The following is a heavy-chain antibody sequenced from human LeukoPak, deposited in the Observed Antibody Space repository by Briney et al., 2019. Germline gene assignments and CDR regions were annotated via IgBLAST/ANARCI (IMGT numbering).Heavy chain of an antibody. Sequence: ASVKISCKVSGYTFTDYYMHWVQQAPGKGLEWMGLVDPEDGETIYAKKFQGRVTITADTSTDTAYMELSSLRSEDTAVYYRATMGYYYGSGSYYATTNLVDYWGQGTLVTVSS. CDR2: VDPEDGET. CDR3: ATMGYYYGSGSYYATTNLVDY. CDR1: GYTFTDYY. V-gene: IGHV1-69-2*01. J-gene: IGHJ4*02. D-gene: IGHD3-10*01.